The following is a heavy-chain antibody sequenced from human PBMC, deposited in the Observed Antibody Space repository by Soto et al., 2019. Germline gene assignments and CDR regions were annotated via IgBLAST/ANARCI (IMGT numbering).Heavy chain of an antibody. CDR1: GFIFSSYA. CDR3: ARDRYYDILTGYYDNWFDP. J-gene: IGHJ5*02. V-gene: IGHV3-30*04. CDR2: ISYDGRNK. Sequence: GGSLRLSCAASGFIFSSYAIHWVRQAPGKGLEWVAVISYDGRNKYYGDTVKGRFTISRDNSKNTLYMQMDSLRAEDTAVYYCARDRYYDILTGYYDNWFDPWGQGTLVTVS. D-gene: IGHD3-9*01.